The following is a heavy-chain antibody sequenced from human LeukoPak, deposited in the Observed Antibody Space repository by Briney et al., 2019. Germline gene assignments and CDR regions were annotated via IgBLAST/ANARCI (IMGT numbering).Heavy chain of an antibody. D-gene: IGHD6-13*01. CDR2: FDPEDGET. J-gene: IGHJ3*02. Sequence: ASVKASCKVSGYTLTELSMHWVRQAPGKGLEWMGGFDPEDGETIYAQKFQGRVTMTEDTSTDTAYMELSSLRSEDTAVYYCATGDRASIAAVGAFDIWGQGTMVTVSS. V-gene: IGHV1-24*01. CDR1: GYTLTELS. CDR3: ATGDRASIAAVGAFDI.